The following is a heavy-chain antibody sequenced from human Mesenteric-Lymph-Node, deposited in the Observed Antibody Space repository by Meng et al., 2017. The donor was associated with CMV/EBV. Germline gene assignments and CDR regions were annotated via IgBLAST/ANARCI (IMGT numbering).Heavy chain of an antibody. V-gene: IGHV1-69*05. J-gene: IGHJ6*02. CDR2: IIPIFGTA. Sequence: SVKVSCKASGCTFSSYAISWVRQAPGQGLEWMGGIIPIFGTANYAQKFQGRVTITTDESTSTAYMELSSLRSEDTAVYYCASGGKTDYTKNYYDYYGMDDWGQGTTVTVSS. CDR3: ASGGKTDYTKNYYDYYGMDD. CDR1: GCTFSSYA. D-gene: IGHD4-11*01.